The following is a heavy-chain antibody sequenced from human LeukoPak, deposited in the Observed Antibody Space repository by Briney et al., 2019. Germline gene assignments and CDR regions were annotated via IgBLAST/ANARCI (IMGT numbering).Heavy chain of an antibody. CDR2: IYYSWCA. Sequence: SQTLSLTCTVSGGSISRGDYYWRWIRQHPGRGLEWIGYIYYSWCAFYNPSLRSRVTLSLDTSKNQLALKLSSVTASDTAVYYCAREGSGGTTFESYFDYWGQGTLVTVSS. D-gene: IGHD1-1*01. CDR3: AREGSGGTTFESYFDY. CDR1: GGSISRGDYY. V-gene: IGHV4-31*03. J-gene: IGHJ4*02.